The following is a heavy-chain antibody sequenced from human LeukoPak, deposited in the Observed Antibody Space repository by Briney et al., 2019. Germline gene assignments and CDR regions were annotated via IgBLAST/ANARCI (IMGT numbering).Heavy chain of an antibody. CDR2: INHSGST. V-gene: IGHV4-34*01. CDR3: ARGHCSSTSCYLGGRSYFDY. Sequence: SETLSLTCAVYGGSFSDYYWSWIRQPPGKGLEWIGEINHSGSTNYNPSLKGRVTISVDTSKNQFSLKLSSVTAADTAVYYCARGHCSSTSCYLGGRSYFDYWGQGTLVTVSS. J-gene: IGHJ4*02. D-gene: IGHD2-2*01. CDR1: GGSFSDYY.